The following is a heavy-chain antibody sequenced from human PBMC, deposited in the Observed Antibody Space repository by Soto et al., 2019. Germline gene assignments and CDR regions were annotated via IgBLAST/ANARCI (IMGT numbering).Heavy chain of an antibody. CDR2: VYYSGSV. CDR1: GDSIRPYY. D-gene: IGHD3-9*01. Sequence: PSETLSLTCTVSGDSIRPYYWTWIRQPPGKGLEWIGYVYYSGSVNYKSSLKSRVTMSVDTSKNQFSLRLNSVTAADTAVYYCARVTYDSFTAYSKYFDYWGQGTLVTVSS. CDR3: ARVTYDSFTAYSKYFDY. J-gene: IGHJ4*02. V-gene: IGHV4-59*01.